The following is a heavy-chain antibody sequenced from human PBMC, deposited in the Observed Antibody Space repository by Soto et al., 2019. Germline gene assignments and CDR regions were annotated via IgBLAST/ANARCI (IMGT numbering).Heavy chain of an antibody. CDR3: VKEANPFINTLVVLIFDY. Sequence: GGSLRLSCSASGFTFSMHSMHWVRQTPGKALEYVSAISRDGRSTFYADSVKGRFTISRDNSKNTLYLRMNSLRSDDTAVYYCVKEANPFINTLVVLIFDYWGQGTQVTSPQ. V-gene: IGHV3-64D*08. CDR2: ISRDGRST. J-gene: IGHJ4*02. D-gene: IGHD3-22*01. CDR1: GFTFSMHS.